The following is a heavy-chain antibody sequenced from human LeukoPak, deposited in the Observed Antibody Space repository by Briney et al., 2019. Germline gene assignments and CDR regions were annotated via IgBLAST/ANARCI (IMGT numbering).Heavy chain of an antibody. CDR3: AREGNKGQWLVPNFDY. J-gene: IGHJ4*02. CDR1: GGSFSGYY. V-gene: IGHV4-34*01. D-gene: IGHD6-19*01. Sequence: SETLSLTCAVYGGSFSGYYWSWIRQPPGKGLEWIGEINHSGSTNYNPSLKSRVTISVDTSKNQFSLKLSSVTAADTAVYYCAREGNKGQWLVPNFDYWGQGTLVTVSS. CDR2: INHSGST.